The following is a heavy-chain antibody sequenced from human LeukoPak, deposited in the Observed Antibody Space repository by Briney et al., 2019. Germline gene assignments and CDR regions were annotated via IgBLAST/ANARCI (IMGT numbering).Heavy chain of an antibody. V-gene: IGHV4-34*01. J-gene: IGHJ6*02. CDR1: GGSFNGYS. Sequence: SETLSLTCAVYGGSFNGYSWSWIRQPPGKGLEWIGEINHSGGANYNPSLKSRVTISVDTSKNKFSLKLRSVTAADTAVYYCARVCLWGGSCYVYYNGMDVWGQGTTVTVSS. CDR3: ARVCLWGGSCYVYYNGMDV. D-gene: IGHD2-2*01. CDR2: INHSGGA.